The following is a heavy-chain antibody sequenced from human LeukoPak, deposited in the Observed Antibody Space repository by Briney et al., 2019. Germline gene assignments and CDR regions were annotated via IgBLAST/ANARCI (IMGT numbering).Heavy chain of an antibody. CDR2: IYPGDSDT. V-gene: IGHV5-51*01. D-gene: IGHD4-11*01. Sequence: GESLKISCKGSGYSFTSYWIGWVRRMPGKGLEWMGIIYPGDSDTRYSPSFQGQVTISADKSISTAYLQWSSLKASDTAMYYCARPSDNDYSNYRLHDAFDIWGQGTMVTVSS. CDR1: GYSFTSYW. CDR3: ARPSDNDYSNYRLHDAFDI. J-gene: IGHJ3*02.